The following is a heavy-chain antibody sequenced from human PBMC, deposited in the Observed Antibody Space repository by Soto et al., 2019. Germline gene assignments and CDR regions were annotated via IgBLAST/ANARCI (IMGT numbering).Heavy chain of an antibody. Sequence: EVQLVESGGGLVQPGGSLRLSCAASGFTVSHNYMSWVRQPTGKGLEWVSVMYSGGGTYYADSVKGRFTISRHNSQNTLCLQMTSLRAEDTAVYYCASGGPGGRHYWGQGTLVSVSS. D-gene: IGHD2-8*02. CDR2: MYSGGGT. CDR1: GFTVSHNY. V-gene: IGHV3-53*04. J-gene: IGHJ4*02. CDR3: ASGGPGGRHY.